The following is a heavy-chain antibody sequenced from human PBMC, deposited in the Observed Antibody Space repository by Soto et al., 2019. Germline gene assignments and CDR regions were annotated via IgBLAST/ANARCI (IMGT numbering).Heavy chain of an antibody. CDR1: GFTFSNAW. D-gene: IGHD3-3*01. Sequence: GGSLRLSCAASGFTFSNAWMSWVRQAPGKGLEWVGRIKSKTDGGTTDYAAPVKGRFTISRDDSKNTLYLQMNSLKTEDTAVYYCTTETPWSKNFDYWGQGTLVTVSS. J-gene: IGHJ4*02. CDR3: TTETPWSKNFDY. CDR2: IKSKTDGGTT. V-gene: IGHV3-15*01.